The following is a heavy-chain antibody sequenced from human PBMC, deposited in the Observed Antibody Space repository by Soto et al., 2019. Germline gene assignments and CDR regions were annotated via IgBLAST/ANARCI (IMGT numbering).Heavy chain of an antibody. CDR2: ISYDGSNK. CDR3: AKGIPESRTTPRAVDI. CDR1: GFTFSSYG. Sequence: PGGSLRLSCAASGFTFSSYGMHWVRQAPGKGLEWVAVISYDGSNKYYADSVKGRFTISRDNSKNTLYLQMNSLRAEDTAVYYCAKGIPESRTTPRAVDIWGQGTMVTVSS. D-gene: IGHD4-17*01. V-gene: IGHV3-30*18. J-gene: IGHJ3*02.